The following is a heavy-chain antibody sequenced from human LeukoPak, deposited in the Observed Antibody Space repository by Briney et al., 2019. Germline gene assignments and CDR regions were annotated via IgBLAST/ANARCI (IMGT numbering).Heavy chain of an antibody. D-gene: IGHD3-10*01. CDR2: IYYSGST. CDR3: ARAYQWFGELFPGY. V-gene: IGHV4-39*07. CDR1: GGSISSSSYY. Sequence: SETLSLTCTVSGGSISSSSYYWGWIRQPPGKGLEWIGSIYYSGSTYYNPSLKSRVTISVDTSKNQFSLKLSSVTAADTAVYYCARAYQWFGELFPGYWGQGTLVTVSS. J-gene: IGHJ4*02.